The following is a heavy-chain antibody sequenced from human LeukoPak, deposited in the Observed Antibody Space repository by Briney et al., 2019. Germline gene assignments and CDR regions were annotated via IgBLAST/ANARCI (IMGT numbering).Heavy chain of an antibody. CDR3: ARGREYYDYVWGSYRLRYYFDY. D-gene: IGHD3-16*02. V-gene: IGHV1-69*13. CDR1: GGTFSSYA. CDR2: IIPIFGTA. Sequence: SVKVSCKASGGTFSSYAISWVRQAPGQGLEWMGGIIPIFGTANYAQKFQGRVTITADESTSTAYMELSSLRSEDTAAYYCARGREYYDYVWGSYRLRYYFDYWGQGTLVTVSS. J-gene: IGHJ4*02.